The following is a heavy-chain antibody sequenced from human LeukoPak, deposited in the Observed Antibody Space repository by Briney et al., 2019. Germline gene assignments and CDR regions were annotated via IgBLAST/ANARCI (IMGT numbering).Heavy chain of an antibody. Sequence: SETLSLTCAVYGGSLSDYYWSWIRQPPGKGLEWIGEINHSGSTNYNPSLKSRVTISLDTSKNQFSLKLSSVTAADTAVYYCASQVRLERRYYYYYMDVWDKGTAVTVSS. CDR3: ASQVRLERRYYYYYMDV. CDR2: INHSGST. J-gene: IGHJ6*03. CDR1: GGSLSDYY. V-gene: IGHV4-34*01. D-gene: IGHD1-1*01.